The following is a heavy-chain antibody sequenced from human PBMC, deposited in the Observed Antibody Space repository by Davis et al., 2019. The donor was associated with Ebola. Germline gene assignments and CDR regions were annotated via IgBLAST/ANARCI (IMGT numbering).Heavy chain of an antibody. CDR1: GFTFSGSA. V-gene: IGHV3-73*01. CDR3: TSSYASSSGDY. CDR2: IRRKANSYAT. D-gene: IGHD6-6*01. J-gene: IGHJ4*02. Sequence: GESLKISCAASGFTFSGSAMHWVRQASGKGLEWVGRIRRKANSYATAYAASVKGRFTISRDDSKNTAYLQMNSLKTEDTAVYYCTSSYASSSGDYWGQGTLVTVSS.